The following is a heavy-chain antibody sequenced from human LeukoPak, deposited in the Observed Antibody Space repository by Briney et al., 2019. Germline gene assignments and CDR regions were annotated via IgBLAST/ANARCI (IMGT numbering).Heavy chain of an antibody. CDR3: ARSGGPDIVFDY. CDR1: GGTFSSYA. CDR2: IIPIFGTA. V-gene: IGHV1-69*06. D-gene: IGHD2-15*01. Sequence: SVEVSCKASGGTFSSYAISWVRQAPGQGLEWMGGIIPIFGTANYAQKFQGRVTITADKSTSTAYMELSSLRSEDTAVYYCARSGGPDIVFDYWGQGTLVTVSS. J-gene: IGHJ4*02.